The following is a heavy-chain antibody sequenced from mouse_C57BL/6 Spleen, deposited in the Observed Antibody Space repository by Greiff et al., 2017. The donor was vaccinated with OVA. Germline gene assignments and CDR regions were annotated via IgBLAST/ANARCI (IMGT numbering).Heavy chain of an antibody. CDR1: GFSLTSYG. CDR2: IWRGGST. J-gene: IGHJ1*03. Sequence: VKVVESGPGLVQPSQSLSITCTVSGFSLTSYGVHWVRQSPGKGLEWLGVIWRGGSTDYNAAFMSRLSITKDNSKSQVFFKMNSLQADDTAIYYCAINWEGGYFDVWGTGTTVTVSS. CDR3: AINWEGGYFDV. V-gene: IGHV2-5*01. D-gene: IGHD4-1*01.